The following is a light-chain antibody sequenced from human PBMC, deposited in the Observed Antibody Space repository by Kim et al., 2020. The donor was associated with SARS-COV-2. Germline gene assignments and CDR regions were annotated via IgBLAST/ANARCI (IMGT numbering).Light chain of an antibody. CDR1: SLRRYY. Sequence: AVGQTVRITCQGDSLRRYYASWYQQKPGQGPVLVIYAKDNRPSGIHDRFSGSSAGNIASLTITGAQAEDEADYYCNSRDNSGASYVFGTGTKVTVL. CDR2: AKD. V-gene: IGLV3-19*01. J-gene: IGLJ1*01. CDR3: NSRDNSGASYV.